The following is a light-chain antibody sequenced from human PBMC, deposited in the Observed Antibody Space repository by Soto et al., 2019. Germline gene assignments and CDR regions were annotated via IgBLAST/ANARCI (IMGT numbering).Light chain of an antibody. CDR2: EVN. V-gene: IGLV2-8*01. CDR1: SSDVGGYNY. Sequence: QSALTQPPGASGSPRQSADISYTGTSSDVGGYNYVSWYQQHPGKAPKLMIYEVNKRPSGVPDRFSGSKSGNTASLTVSGLQAEDEADYYCSSYAGSSNVFGTGTKVTVL. CDR3: SSYAGSSNV. J-gene: IGLJ1*01.